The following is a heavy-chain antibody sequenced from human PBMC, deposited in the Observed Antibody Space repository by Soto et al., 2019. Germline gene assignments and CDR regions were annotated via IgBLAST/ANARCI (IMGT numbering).Heavy chain of an antibody. V-gene: IGHV3-30*18. Sequence: QVQLVESGGGVVQPGRSLRLSCAVSGFTFSSYGMHWVRQAPGKGLEWVAVISYDGSKKYYADSVKGRFTISRDNSKNTLYLQMDSLRDEDTAVYYCAKGLSVIQEWLMDAHWGQGTQVTVSS. D-gene: IGHD5-18*01. CDR1: GFTFSSYG. CDR2: ISYDGSKK. CDR3: AKGLSVIQEWLMDAH. J-gene: IGHJ4*02.